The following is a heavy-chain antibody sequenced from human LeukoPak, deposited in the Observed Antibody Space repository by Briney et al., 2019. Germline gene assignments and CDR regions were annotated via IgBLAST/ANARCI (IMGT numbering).Heavy chain of an antibody. CDR3: ARHGSIATGAFTY. D-gene: IGHD6-13*01. CDR1: GGSINRSSYY. Sequence: SETLSVTCSVSGGSINRSSYYWGWTRLPPGKGLEWIGSNSGSTYYNPSLKSRVTISVDTSRNQFSLKLGSVTAADTAVYYCARHGSIATGAFTYWGQGTLVTVSS. CDR2: NSGST. J-gene: IGHJ4*02. V-gene: IGHV4-39*01.